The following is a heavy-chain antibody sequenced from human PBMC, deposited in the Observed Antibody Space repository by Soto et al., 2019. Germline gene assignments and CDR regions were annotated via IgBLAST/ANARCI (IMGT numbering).Heavy chain of an antibody. V-gene: IGHV3-30-3*01. Sequence: GGSLRLSCVASGFTFGTYAIHWVRLAPGKGLQWVALISYEGSNTYYADSVKGRFTVSRDNSKNTLYLQMNSLRPEDTGVYYCARVTPGNNLYYFYGLDVWGQGTSVTVS. D-gene: IGHD1-1*01. J-gene: IGHJ6*02. CDR2: ISYEGSNT. CDR3: ARVTPGNNLYYFYGLDV. CDR1: GFTFGTYA.